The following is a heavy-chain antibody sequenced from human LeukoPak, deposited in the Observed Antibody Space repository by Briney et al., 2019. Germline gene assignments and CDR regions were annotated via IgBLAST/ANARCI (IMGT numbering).Heavy chain of an antibody. D-gene: IGHD5-18*01. CDR2: VSHSGST. CDR1: GGSISSYS. V-gene: IGHV4-59*12. Sequence: SETLSLTCVVSGGSISSYSYSWIRQPPGKGLEWIGFVSHSGSTNYNPSLKSRVTISVDTSRNQFSLNLRSVTAADTAVYYCARPGYTYGYAGEKYYYYYMDVWGRGTTVTVSS. CDR3: ARPGYTYGYAGEKYYYYYMDV. J-gene: IGHJ6*03.